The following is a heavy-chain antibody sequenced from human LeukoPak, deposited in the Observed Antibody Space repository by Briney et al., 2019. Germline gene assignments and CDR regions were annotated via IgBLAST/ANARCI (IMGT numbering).Heavy chain of an antibody. J-gene: IGHJ4*02. D-gene: IGHD3-9*01. CDR3: AKWGDYDVLTGYYVSDY. Sequence: GGSLRLSCAASGFTFSNYAMSWVRQAPGKGLEWVSAITGGGSGIYYADSIKSRFTISRDNSKNTLYLQINSLRAEDTAVYYCAKWGDYDVLTGYYVSDYWGQGTLVTVSS. V-gene: IGHV3-23*01. CDR2: ITGGGSGI. CDR1: GFTFSNYA.